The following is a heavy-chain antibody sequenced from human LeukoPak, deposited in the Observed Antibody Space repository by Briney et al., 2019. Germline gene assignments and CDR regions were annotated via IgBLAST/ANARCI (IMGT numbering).Heavy chain of an antibody. V-gene: IGHV4-4*07. D-gene: IGHD6-19*01. CDR2: MQSSGDT. Sequence: SETLSLTCTVSGASISGYHWSWIRQPAGKGLEWIGRMQSSGDTYYNPSLKSRVTMSIDTSKNQFSLKLSSVTAADTAVYYCARDYSPVADTAHDYWGQGTLVTVSS. CDR1: GASISGYH. J-gene: IGHJ4*02. CDR3: ARDYSPVADTAHDY.